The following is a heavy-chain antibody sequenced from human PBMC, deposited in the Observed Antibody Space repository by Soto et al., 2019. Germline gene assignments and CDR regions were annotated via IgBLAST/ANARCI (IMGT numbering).Heavy chain of an antibody. D-gene: IGHD3-10*01. Sequence: EVQLLESGGGLVQPGGSLRLSCAASGFTFSSFAMSWVRQAPGKGLEWVSAINYSGGSTYYADSVKGRFTLSRDNSKNTLDLQMNSLGAEDTAVYYCAKDETRMVRGVMPYWGQGTLVTVSS. J-gene: IGHJ4*02. CDR3: AKDETRMVRGVMPY. CDR1: GFTFSSFA. V-gene: IGHV3-23*01. CDR2: INYSGGST.